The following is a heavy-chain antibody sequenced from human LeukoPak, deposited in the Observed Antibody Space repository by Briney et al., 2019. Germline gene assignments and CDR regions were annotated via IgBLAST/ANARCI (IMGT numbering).Heavy chain of an antibody. CDR2: ISGSSTTI. D-gene: IGHD6-13*01. CDR1: GFTFSSYS. Sequence: GESLRLSCAASGFTFSSYSMNWVRQAPGKALEWVSFISGSSTTIYYADSVKGRFTISRDNAKNSLYLQMNSLRDEDTAAYYCAREAAAGLEFFDYWGQGTLVTVSS. J-gene: IGHJ4*02. CDR3: AREAAAGLEFFDY. V-gene: IGHV3-48*02.